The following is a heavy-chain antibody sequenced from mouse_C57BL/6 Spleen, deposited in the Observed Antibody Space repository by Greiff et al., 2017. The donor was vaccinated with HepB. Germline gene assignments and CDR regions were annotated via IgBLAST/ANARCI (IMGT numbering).Heavy chain of an antibody. D-gene: IGHD1-1*01. CDR3: AREDGSTLFAY. CDR1: GFTFSSYA. CDR2: ISDGGSYT. J-gene: IGHJ3*01. V-gene: IGHV5-4*01. Sequence: EVHLVESGGGLVKPGGSLKLSCAASGFTFSSYAMSWVRQTPEKRLEWVATISDGGSYTYYPDNVKGRFTISRDNAKNNLYLQMSHLKSEDTAMYYCAREDGSTLFAYWGQGTLVTVSA.